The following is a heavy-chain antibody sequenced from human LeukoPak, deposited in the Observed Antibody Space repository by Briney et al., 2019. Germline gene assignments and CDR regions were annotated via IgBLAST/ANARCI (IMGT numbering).Heavy chain of an antibody. CDR1: GGSFSGDY. D-gene: IGHD3-3*01. Sequence: SETLSLTCAVYGGSFSGDYWSWIRQPPGKGLEWIGEINHSVSTNYNPSLKSRVTTSVDASKNQFSLKLSSVTAADTAVYYCARADFGVVYYYYYYMDVWGKGTTVTVSS. J-gene: IGHJ6*03. CDR2: INHSVST. V-gene: IGHV4-34*01. CDR3: ARADFGVVYYYYYYMDV.